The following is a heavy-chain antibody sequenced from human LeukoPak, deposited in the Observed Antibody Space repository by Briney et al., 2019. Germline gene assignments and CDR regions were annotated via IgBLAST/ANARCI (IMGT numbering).Heavy chain of an antibody. V-gene: IGHV3-7*01. J-gene: IGHJ4*02. CDR2: IKEDGSVK. D-gene: IGHD5-18*01. CDR1: GFTFRNYW. Sequence: GGSLRLSCAASGFTFRNYWMTWVSQAPGKGLEWVANIKEDGSVKYFVDSVKGRFTVSRDNAKNSVYLQMSSLRAEDTAVYYCARENTAMVIGYRGQGTLVTVSS. CDR3: ARENTAMVIGY.